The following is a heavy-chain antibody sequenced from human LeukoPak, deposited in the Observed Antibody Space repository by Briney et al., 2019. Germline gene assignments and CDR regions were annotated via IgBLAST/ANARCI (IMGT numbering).Heavy chain of an antibody. Sequence: PSETLSLTCSVSGGSISNHYWSWIRQAPGKTPEYIGNIYSSGSTYYNPSLKSRLTISLDPSQNQFSLRLTSVGAADTAVYYCAREGGVARPGLDYWGQGTLVAVSS. V-gene: IGHV4-59*11. CDR1: GGSISNHY. D-gene: IGHD6-6*01. CDR3: AREGGVARPGLDY. J-gene: IGHJ4*02. CDR2: IYSSGST.